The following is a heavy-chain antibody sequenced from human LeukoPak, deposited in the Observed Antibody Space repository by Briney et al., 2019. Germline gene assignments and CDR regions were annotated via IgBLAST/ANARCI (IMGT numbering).Heavy chain of an antibody. V-gene: IGHV3-30*18. Sequence: GGSLRLSCAASGFTFSSYGMHWVRQAPGKGLEWVAVISYDGSNKYYADSMKGRFTISRDNSKNTLYPQMNSLRDEDTAVYYCAKGWWQFDYWGQGTLVIVSS. CDR2: ISYDGSNK. CDR1: GFTFSSYG. D-gene: IGHD2-15*01. J-gene: IGHJ4*02. CDR3: AKGWWQFDY.